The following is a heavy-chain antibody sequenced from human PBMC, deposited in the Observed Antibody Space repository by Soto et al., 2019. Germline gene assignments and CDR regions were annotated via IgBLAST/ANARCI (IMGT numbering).Heavy chain of an antibody. J-gene: IGHJ4*02. CDR2: INSGAGNT. Sequence: ASVKVSCKASGYTFASFYVHWVRQAPGQGLEWMGVINSGAGNTAYAQKFQGRVTMTSDTSTSTLYMEMSSLRSEDTAVYYCARLATVTPPYYFDYWGQGTLVTVSS. D-gene: IGHD4-17*01. CDR3: ARLATVTPPYYFDY. V-gene: IGHV1-46*01. CDR1: GYTFASFY.